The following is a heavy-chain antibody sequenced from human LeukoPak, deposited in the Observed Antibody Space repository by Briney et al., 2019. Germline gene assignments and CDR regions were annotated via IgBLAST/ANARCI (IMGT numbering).Heavy chain of an antibody. V-gene: IGHV3-23*01. D-gene: IGHD1-26*01. Sequence: GGSLRLSCAASGFTFSSYAMSWVRLTPGKGLEWVSGITASGGSTYYADSVKGRLTISRDNSKNTLYLQMNSLRAEDTAVYHCAKVLLGGDAFDIWGQGTMVTVSS. CDR1: GFTFSSYA. CDR2: ITASGGST. J-gene: IGHJ3*02. CDR3: AKVLLGGDAFDI.